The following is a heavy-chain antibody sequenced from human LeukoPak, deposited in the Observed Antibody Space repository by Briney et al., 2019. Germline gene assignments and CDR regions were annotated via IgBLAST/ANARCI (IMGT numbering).Heavy chain of an antibody. CDR1: GFTFSSYS. CDR2: ISSSSSYI. D-gene: IGHD3-9*01. J-gene: IGHJ4*02. Sequence: GGSLRLSCAASGFTFSSYSMNWVRQAPGKGLEWVSSISSSSSYIYYADSVKGRFTISRDNAKNSLYLQMNSPRAEDTAVYFCARGDYDILTGYYQPYFFDYWGQGTLVTVSS. V-gene: IGHV3-21*01. CDR3: ARGDYDILTGYYQPYFFDY.